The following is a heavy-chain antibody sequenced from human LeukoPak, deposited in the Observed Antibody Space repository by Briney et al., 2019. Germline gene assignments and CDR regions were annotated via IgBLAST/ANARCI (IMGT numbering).Heavy chain of an antibody. Sequence: ASVKVSCKASGYTFNAYYMHWVRQAPGQSLEWMGRINPNGGDTNYAQKFGGRVTMTTDTTISTAYMELSNLGSDDTAVYFCARSAAQCTNGVCYTEYYMDVWGKGTTVAVSS. CDR3: ARSAAQCTNGVCYTEYYMDV. D-gene: IGHD2-8*01. CDR1: GYTFNAYY. J-gene: IGHJ6*03. CDR2: INPNGGDT. V-gene: IGHV1-2*02.